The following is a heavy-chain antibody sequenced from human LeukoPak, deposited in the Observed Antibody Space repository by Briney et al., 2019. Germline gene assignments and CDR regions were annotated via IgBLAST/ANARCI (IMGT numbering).Heavy chain of an antibody. V-gene: IGHV3-74*01. CDR3: ARDGSYIDY. D-gene: IGHD2-21*01. CDR1: GFTFSSYW. Sequence: GGSLRLCCTASGFTFSSYWMHWVRQPPWYGLEWVSHINFDGSTTIYADSVKGRFTISRDNAKNTLSLQMNSLRVEDTAVYYCARDGSYIDYWGQGTLVTVSS. J-gene: IGHJ4*02. CDR2: INFDGSTT.